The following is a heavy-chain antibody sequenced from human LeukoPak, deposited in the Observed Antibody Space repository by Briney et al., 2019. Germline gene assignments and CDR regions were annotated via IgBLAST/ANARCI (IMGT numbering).Heavy chain of an antibody. Sequence: ASVKVSCKASGYTFTGYYLHWVRQAPGQGLEWMGWINPNSGGTNYAQKFQGRVTMTRDTSITTAYMKLSRLASDDTAVYYCARGSNWGWNWFDPWGQGTLVTVSS. J-gene: IGHJ5*02. CDR2: INPNSGGT. V-gene: IGHV1-2*02. CDR1: GYTFTGYY. D-gene: IGHD7-27*01. CDR3: ARGSNWGWNWFDP.